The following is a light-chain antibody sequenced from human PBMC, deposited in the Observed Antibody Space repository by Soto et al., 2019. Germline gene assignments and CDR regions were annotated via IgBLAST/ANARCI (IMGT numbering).Light chain of an antibody. CDR2: KAS. V-gene: IGKV2-30*01. Sequence: DVVMTQSPLSLPVTLGQPASISCSSIQILVYSDGNSYLNWFQQRPGQSPRRLIYKASNRDPGVPDRFSGSGSGTDFTLKITRVEAEDVGVYYCMQGTHWPWTFGQGTKVDIK. CDR1: QILVYSDGNSY. CDR3: MQGTHWPWT. J-gene: IGKJ1*01.